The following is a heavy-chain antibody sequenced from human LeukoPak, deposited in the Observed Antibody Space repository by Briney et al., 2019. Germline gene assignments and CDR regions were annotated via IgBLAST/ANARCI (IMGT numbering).Heavy chain of an antibody. Sequence: GGSLRLSCAASGFTFSSYWMSWARQAPGKGLEWVANIKQDGSEKYYVDSVKGRFTISRDNAKNSLYLQVNSLRAEDTAVYYCARDRGSYYRRYYFDYWGQGTLVTVSS. CDR2: IKQDGSEK. V-gene: IGHV3-7*01. J-gene: IGHJ4*02. CDR3: ARDRGSYYRRYYFDY. D-gene: IGHD1-26*01. CDR1: GFTFSSYW.